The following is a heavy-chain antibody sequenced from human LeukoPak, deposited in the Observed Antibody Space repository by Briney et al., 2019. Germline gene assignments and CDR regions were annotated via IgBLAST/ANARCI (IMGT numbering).Heavy chain of an antibody. Sequence: PSQTLSLTCTVSGGSIISGDYCWSWIRQPPGKGLEWIGYIYYSGSTYYNPSLKSRLIISVDTSRNRFSLKLGSVTAADTAVYYCARDYYDILTGYYPGAFDIWGPGTMVTVSS. CDR1: GGSIISGDYC. J-gene: IGHJ3*02. V-gene: IGHV4-30-4*01. D-gene: IGHD3-9*01. CDR3: ARDYYDILTGYYPGAFDI. CDR2: IYYSGST.